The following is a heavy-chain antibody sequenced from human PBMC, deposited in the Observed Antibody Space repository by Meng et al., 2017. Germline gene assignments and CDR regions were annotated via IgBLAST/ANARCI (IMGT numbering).Heavy chain of an antibody. Sequence: GESLKISCAASGFTFSDYYMSWIRQAPGKGLEWVSYISSSGSTIYYADSVKGRFTISRDNAKNSLYLQMNSLRAEDTAVYYCARDSQRWLLRRRGAFDIWGQRTMVTVSS. V-gene: IGHV3-11*01. CDR3: ARDSQRWLLRRRGAFDI. J-gene: IGHJ3*02. D-gene: IGHD3-22*01. CDR1: GFTFSDYY. CDR2: ISSSGSTI.